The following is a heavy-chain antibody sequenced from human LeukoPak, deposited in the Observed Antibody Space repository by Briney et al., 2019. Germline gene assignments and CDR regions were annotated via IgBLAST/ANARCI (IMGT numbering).Heavy chain of an antibody. D-gene: IGHD5-24*01. CDR1: AFTFSSYG. CDR3: AKDRGWLHPEYYFDY. CDR2: IRYDGSNK. Sequence: GGSLRLSCAASAFTFSSYGMHWVRQAPGKGLEWVAFIRYDGSNKYYADSVKGRFTISRDNSKNTLYLQMNSLRAEDTAVYYCAKDRGWLHPEYYFDYWGQGTLVTVSS. V-gene: IGHV3-30*02. J-gene: IGHJ4*02.